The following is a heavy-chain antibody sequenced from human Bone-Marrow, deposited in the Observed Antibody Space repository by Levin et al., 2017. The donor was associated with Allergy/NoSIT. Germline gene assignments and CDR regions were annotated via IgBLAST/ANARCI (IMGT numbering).Heavy chain of an antibody. D-gene: IGHD5-12*01. CDR2: IYPGDSDT. Sequence: LGESLKISCKGSGYSFTSYWIGWVRQMPGKGLEWMGIIYPGDSDTRYSPSFQGQVTISADKSISTAYLQWSSLKASDTAMYYCARHGIVATILEQAEEVYYYYGMDVWGQGTTVTVSS. CDR3: ARHGIVATILEQAEEVYYYYGMDV. CDR1: GYSFTSYW. V-gene: IGHV5-51*01. J-gene: IGHJ6*02.